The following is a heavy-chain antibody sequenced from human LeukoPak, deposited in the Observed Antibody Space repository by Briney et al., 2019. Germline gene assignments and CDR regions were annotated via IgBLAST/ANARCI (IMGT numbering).Heavy chain of an antibody. V-gene: IGHV4-34*01. CDR1: GGSFSGYY. D-gene: IGHD6-13*01. J-gene: IGHJ4*02. CDR3: AREGIAAAVDY. CDR2: INHSGST. Sequence: PSEILSLTCAVYGGSFSGYYWSWIRQPPGKGLEWIGEINHSGSTNYNPSLKSRVTISVDTSKNQFSLKLSSVTAADTAVYYCAREGIAAAVDYWGQGTLVTVSS.